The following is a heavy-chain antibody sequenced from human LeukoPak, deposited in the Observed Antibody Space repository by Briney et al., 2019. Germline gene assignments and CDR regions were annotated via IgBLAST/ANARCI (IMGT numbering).Heavy chain of an antibody. Sequence: GGSLRLSCAASGFTFSSYSMNWVRQAPGKGLEWVSDISSSGSKIHYADSVRGRFTISRDNTKNSLYLQMNSLRAEDTGVYYCARETAVAGGDYWGQGTLVTVSS. CDR1: GFTFSSYS. J-gene: IGHJ4*02. D-gene: IGHD6-19*01. V-gene: IGHV3-48*04. CDR2: ISSSGSKI. CDR3: ARETAVAGGDY.